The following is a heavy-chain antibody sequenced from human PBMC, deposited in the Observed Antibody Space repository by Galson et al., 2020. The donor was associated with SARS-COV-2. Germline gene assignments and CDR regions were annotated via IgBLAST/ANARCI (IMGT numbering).Heavy chain of an antibody. V-gene: IGHV4-34*01. J-gene: IGHJ6*03. CDR1: GGSFTGHY. Sequence: SETLSLTCAVYGGSFTGHYWTWVRQTPQKGLEWIGEINHSGSTNYNPSLKSRATISLDTSKNQFSLRMKSVAAADTAVYYCARARSNRDRGYSGTFPNFYYYYHMDVWDKGTTVIVS. CDR3: ARARSNRDRGYSGTFPNFYYYYHMDV. D-gene: IGHD5-12*01. CDR2: INHSGST.